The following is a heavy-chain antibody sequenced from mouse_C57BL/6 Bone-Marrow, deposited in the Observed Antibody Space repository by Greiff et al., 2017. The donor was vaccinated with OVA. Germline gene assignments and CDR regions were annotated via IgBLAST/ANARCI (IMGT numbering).Heavy chain of an antibody. D-gene: IGHD2-4*01. Sequence: VKVVESGPGLVQPSQSLSITCTVSGFSLTSYGVHWVRQSPGKGLEWLGVIWSGGSTDYNAAFISRLSISKDNSKSQVFFKMNRLQADDTAIYYCARGTMIEGFAYWGQGTLVTVSA. CDR2: IWSGGST. J-gene: IGHJ3*01. CDR1: GFSLTSYG. V-gene: IGHV2-2*01. CDR3: ARGTMIEGFAY.